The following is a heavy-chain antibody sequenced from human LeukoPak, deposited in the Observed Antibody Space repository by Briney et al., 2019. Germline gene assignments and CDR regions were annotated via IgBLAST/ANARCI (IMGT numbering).Heavy chain of an antibody. CDR1: GFTFSNAW. D-gene: IGHD3-10*01. J-gene: IGHJ3*02. CDR3: TSHRRITMVRGVIITGAFDI. CDR2: INSKTDGGTT. Sequence: PGGPLRLSCAASGFTFSNAWMSWVRQAPGKGLEWVGRINSKTDGGTTDYAAPEKGRFTISRDDSKNTLYLQMNSLKTEDTAVYYCTSHRRITMVRGVIITGAFDIWGQGTMVTVSS. V-gene: IGHV3-15*01.